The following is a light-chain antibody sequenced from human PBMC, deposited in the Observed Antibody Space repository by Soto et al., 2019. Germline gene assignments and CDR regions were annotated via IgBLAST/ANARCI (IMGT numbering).Light chain of an antibody. CDR1: QSVNSR. CDR3: QQHGTT. Sequence: EIVLTQSPGTLSLSPGERATLSCRASQSVNSRLAWYQHKPGQAPRLLISGASSRATGIPDRFSGSGSGTDFTLTISRLEPEDSAVYYCQQHGTTFGQGTKVDI. J-gene: IGKJ1*01. V-gene: IGKV3-20*01. CDR2: GAS.